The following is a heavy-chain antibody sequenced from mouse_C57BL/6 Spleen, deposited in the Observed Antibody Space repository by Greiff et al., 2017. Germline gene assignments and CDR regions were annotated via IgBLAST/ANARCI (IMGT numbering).Heavy chain of an antibody. CDR2: IDPNSGGT. J-gene: IGHJ1*03. Sequence: VKQSCKASGYTFTSYWMHWVKQRPGRGLEWIGRIDPNSGGTKYNEKFKSKATLTVDKPSSTAYMQLSSLTSEDSAVYYCARGITTVFWYFDVWGTGTTVTVSS. CDR3: ARGITTVFWYFDV. CDR1: GYTFTSYW. V-gene: IGHV1-72*01. D-gene: IGHD1-1*01.